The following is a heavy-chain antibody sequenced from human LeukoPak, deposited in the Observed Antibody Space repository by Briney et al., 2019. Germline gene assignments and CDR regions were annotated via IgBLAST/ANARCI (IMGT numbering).Heavy chain of an antibody. CDR1: GGTFSSYA. J-gene: IGHJ4*02. V-gene: IGHV1-69*13. CDR3: ARSNSGSYYHFDY. D-gene: IGHD1-26*01. CDR2: IIPIFGTA. Sequence: ASVKVSCKASGGTFSSYAISWVRQAPGQGLEWMGGIIPIFGTANYAQKFQGRVTITADESTSTAYMELMSLTSDDTAVYYCARSNSGSYYHFDYWGQGTLVTASS.